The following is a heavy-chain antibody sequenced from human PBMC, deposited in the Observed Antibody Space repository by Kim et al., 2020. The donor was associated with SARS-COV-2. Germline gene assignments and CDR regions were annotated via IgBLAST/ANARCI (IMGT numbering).Heavy chain of an antibody. V-gene: IGHV3-23*01. D-gene: IGHD6-19*01. CDR3: AKGAGAPFFFDY. CDR2: ISGNGGST. Sequence: GGSLRLSCAASGFTFSSYAMSWVRQAPGKGLEWVSSISGNGGSTYYADSVKGRFTISRDNSKNTLFLQMNNLRAEDTAVYYCAKGAGAPFFFDYRGQGTLVTVSS. CDR1: GFTFSSYA. J-gene: IGHJ4*02.